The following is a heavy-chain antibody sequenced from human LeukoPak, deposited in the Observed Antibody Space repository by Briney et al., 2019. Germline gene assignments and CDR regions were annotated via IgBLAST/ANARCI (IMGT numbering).Heavy chain of an antibody. J-gene: IGHJ5*02. V-gene: IGHV3-30-3*01. CDR3: AKTHLVDQLPRSRNWFDP. CDR2: ISYDGSNK. CDR1: GFTFSSYA. D-gene: IGHD2-2*01. Sequence: PGRSLRLSCAASGFTFSSYAMHWVRQAPGKGLEWVAVISYDGSNKYYADSVKGRFTISRDNSKNTLYLQMNSLRAEDTAVYYCAKTHLVDQLPRSRNWFDPWGQGTLVTVSS.